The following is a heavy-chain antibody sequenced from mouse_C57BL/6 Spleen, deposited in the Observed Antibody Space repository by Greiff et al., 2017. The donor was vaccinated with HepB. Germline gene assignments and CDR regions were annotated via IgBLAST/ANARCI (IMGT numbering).Heavy chain of an antibody. J-gene: IGHJ4*01. V-gene: IGHV1-82*01. D-gene: IGHD1-1*01. CDR2: IYPGDGDT. CDR1: GYAFSSSW. CDR3: ARSGYYGSSSYAMDY. Sequence: VKLMESGPELVKPGASVKISCKASGYAFSSSWMNWVKQRPGKGLEWIGRIYPGDGDTNYNGKFKGKATLTADKSSSTAYMQLSSLTSEDSAVYFCARSGYYGSSSYAMDYWGQGTSVTVSS.